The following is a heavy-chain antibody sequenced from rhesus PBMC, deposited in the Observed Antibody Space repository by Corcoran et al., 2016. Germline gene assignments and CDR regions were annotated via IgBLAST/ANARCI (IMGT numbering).Heavy chain of an antibody. CDR3: ARAREYSGYRFEF. V-gene: IGHV4-81*01. Sequence: QLQLQESGPGLVQPSETLSLTCAVSGGSISGYYWRWIRQPPGTGLEWIGNIDGNIAGTNYNPSLKSRVTISKDTSKNQFSLKLSSVTAADTAVYYCARAREYSGYRFEFWGQGALVTVSS. CDR1: GGSISGYY. D-gene: IGHD5-42*01. J-gene: IGHJ1*01. CDR2: IDGNIAGT.